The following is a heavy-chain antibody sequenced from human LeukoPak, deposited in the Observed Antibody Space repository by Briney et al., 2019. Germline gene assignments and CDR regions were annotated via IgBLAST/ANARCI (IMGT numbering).Heavy chain of an antibody. D-gene: IGHD3-22*01. CDR1: RFTFTNYA. J-gene: IGHJ4*02. CDR2: ISSNSDYI. V-gene: IGHV3-21*01. CDR3: ARYYYDSSGYSYFDY. Sequence: PGGSLRLSCAASRFTFTNYAMNWVRQAPGRGLEWVSSISSNSDYIYYADSVKGRFTISRDNAKNSLYLQMNSLRAEDTAVYYCARYYYDSSGYSYFDYWGQGTLVTVSS.